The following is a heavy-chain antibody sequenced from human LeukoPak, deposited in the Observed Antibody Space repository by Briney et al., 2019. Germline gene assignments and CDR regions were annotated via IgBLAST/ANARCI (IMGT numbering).Heavy chain of an antibody. CDR3: ARGLASSSWLSGSYYGMDV. CDR2: IIPILGIA. J-gene: IGHJ6*02. D-gene: IGHD6-13*01. CDR1: GGTFSSYA. Sequence: ASVKVSCKASGGTFSSYAISWVRQAPGQGLEWMGRIIPILGIANYAQKFQGRVTITADKSTSTAYMELSSLRSEDTAVYYCARGLASSSWLSGSYYGMDVWGQGTTVTVSS. V-gene: IGHV1-69*04.